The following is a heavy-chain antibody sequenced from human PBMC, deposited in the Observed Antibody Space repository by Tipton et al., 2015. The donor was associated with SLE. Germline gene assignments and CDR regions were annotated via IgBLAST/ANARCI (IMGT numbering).Heavy chain of an antibody. CDR1: GGSISSSNYY. D-gene: IGHD6-19*01. CDR3: ARDSDHSSGWFPSLFD. J-gene: IGHJ4*02. Sequence: LRLSCTVSGGSISSSNYYWGWIRQPPGKGLEWIGSIYYSGSTYYNPSLKSRVSISVDTSKNQFFLNLHSVTAADTAVYYCARDSDHSSGWFPSLFDWGQGTLVTVSS. CDR2: IYYSGST. V-gene: IGHV4-39*07.